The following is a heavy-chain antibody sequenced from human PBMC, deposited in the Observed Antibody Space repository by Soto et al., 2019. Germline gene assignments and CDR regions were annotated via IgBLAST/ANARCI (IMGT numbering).Heavy chain of an antibody. CDR2: INQSGGI. CDR1: GGSFSGYY. Sequence: SETLSLTCAVYGGSFSGYYWSWIRQPPGKGLEWIGEINQSGGINYNPSLKSRVTISVDTSKNQFSLKLSSVTAADTAVYYCASGGMAARLQHWGQGTLVTVSS. V-gene: IGHV4-34*01. CDR3: ASGGMAARLQH. J-gene: IGHJ1*01. D-gene: IGHD6-6*01.